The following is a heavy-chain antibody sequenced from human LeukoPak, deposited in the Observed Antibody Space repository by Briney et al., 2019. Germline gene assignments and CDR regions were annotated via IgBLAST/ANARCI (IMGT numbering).Heavy chain of an antibody. V-gene: IGHV3-33*01. D-gene: IGHD6-13*01. CDR3: AREEWAAAE. Sequence: PGGSLRLSCAASGFTFSSYGMHWVRQAPGKGLEWVAVIWYDGSNKYYADSVKGRFTISRDNAKNSVYLQMNSLRGEDTAIYYCAREEWAAAEWGQGTLVTVSS. CDR2: IWYDGSNK. J-gene: IGHJ4*02. CDR1: GFTFSSYG.